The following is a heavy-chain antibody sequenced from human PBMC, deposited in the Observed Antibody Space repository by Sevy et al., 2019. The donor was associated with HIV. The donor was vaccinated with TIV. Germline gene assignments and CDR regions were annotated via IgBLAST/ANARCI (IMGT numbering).Heavy chain of an antibody. CDR1: GYTFTENF. V-gene: IGHV1-2*05. J-gene: IGHJ4*02. Sequence: ASVKVSCKASGYTFTENFVHWVRQAPGQGLEWMGRLNPNSGGTDYAQKFQGRVTMTRDTSISTAYMELSGRRFDDTDVYYCARTATSGWGEDYWGQGTLVTVSS. CDR3: ARTATSGWGEDY. CDR2: LNPNSGGT. D-gene: IGHD6-19*01.